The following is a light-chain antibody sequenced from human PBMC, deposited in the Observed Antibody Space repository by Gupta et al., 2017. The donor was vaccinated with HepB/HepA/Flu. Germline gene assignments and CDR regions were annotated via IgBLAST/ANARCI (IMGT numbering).Light chain of an antibody. CDR2: WAS. CDR1: QSVLNKSNSKNY. Sequence: DNVMTQYPDSLTVSLGERATINCKSSQSVLNKSNSKNYLAWYQQKAGQPPTLLIYWASTRESGVPERFSGSGSGTDFTLTISSLQAEDVAVYYCQQYYGSPYTFGQGTKLEL. CDR3: QQYYGSPYT. J-gene: IGKJ2*01. V-gene: IGKV4-1*01.